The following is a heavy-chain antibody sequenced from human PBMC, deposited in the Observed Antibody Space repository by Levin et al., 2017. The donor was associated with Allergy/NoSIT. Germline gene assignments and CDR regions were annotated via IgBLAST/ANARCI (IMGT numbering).Heavy chain of an antibody. V-gene: IGHV3-30*18. CDR2: ISYDGSNK. J-gene: IGHJ4*02. CDR1: GFTFSSYG. D-gene: IGHD3-3*01. CDR3: AKDSVSYYDFWSGYYGVGCYFDY. Sequence: PGESLKISCAASGFTFSSYGMHWVRQAPGKGLEWVAVISYDGSNKYYADSVKGRFTISRDNSKNTLYLQMNSLRAEDTAVYYCAKDSVSYYDFWSGYYGVGCYFDYWGQGTLVTVSS.